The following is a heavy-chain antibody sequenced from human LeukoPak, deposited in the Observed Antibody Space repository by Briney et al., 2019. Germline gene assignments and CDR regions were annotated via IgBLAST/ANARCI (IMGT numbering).Heavy chain of an antibody. CDR3: ARGRGSSWYYYYYYMDV. CDR2: ISAYNGNT. D-gene: IGHD6-13*01. J-gene: IGHJ6*03. CDR1: GYTFTSYG. V-gene: IGHV1-18*01. Sequence: ASVKVSCKASGYTFTSYGISWVRQAPGQGLEGMGWISAYNGNTNYAQKLQGRVTMTTDTSTSTDYMELRSLRSDDTAVYYCARGRGSSWYYYYYYMDVWGKGTTVTVSS.